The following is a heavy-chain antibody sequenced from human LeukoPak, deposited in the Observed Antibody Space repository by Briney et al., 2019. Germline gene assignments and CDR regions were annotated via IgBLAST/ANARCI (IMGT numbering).Heavy chain of an antibody. CDR1: GYTFTSYG. Sequence: GASVKVSCKASGYTFTSYGISWVRQAPGQGLEWMGWTSAYNGNTNYAQKLQGRVTMTTDTSTSTAYMELRSLRSDDTAVYYCARDADFWSGYYKNAGGYWGQGTLVTVSS. CDR2: TSAYNGNT. CDR3: ARDADFWSGYYKNAGGY. V-gene: IGHV1-18*01. D-gene: IGHD3-3*01. J-gene: IGHJ4*02.